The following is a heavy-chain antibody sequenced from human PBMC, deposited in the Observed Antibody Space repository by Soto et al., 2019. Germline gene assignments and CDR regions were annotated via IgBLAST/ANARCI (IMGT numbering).Heavy chain of an antibody. J-gene: IGHJ4*02. CDR1: GFTLSSYS. V-gene: IGHV3-21*01. Sequence: PGWSLRLSCAASGFTLSSYSVNWVRHAPGKGLEWVSSISSSSTYIYYADSVKGRFTISRDNAKNSVYLQMNSLRAEDTAVYYCAREALALSATIHFASWGPAILVSLSS. CDR3: AREALALSATIHFAS. D-gene: IGHD2-15*01. CDR2: ISSSSTYI.